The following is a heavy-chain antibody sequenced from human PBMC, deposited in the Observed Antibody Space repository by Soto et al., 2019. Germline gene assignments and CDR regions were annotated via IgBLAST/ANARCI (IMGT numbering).Heavy chain of an antibody. D-gene: IGHD5-18*01. CDR1: GGSISSGYYY. J-gene: IGHJ4*02. Sequence: PSETLSLTCAVSGGSISSGYYYWSWIRQHPGKGLEWIGYISHRGNTYYNPSLKSRVTISVDTSNNQFSLNLTSVIAADTAIYYCARDGGYGLVEYWGQGTLVTVSS. V-gene: IGHV4-31*11. CDR3: ARDGGYGLVEY. CDR2: ISHRGNT.